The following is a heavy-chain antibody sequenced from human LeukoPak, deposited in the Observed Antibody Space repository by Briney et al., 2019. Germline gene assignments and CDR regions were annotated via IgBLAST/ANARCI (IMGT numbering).Heavy chain of an antibody. CDR2: IYYSGST. Sequence: SETLSLTCTVSGGSISSYYWSWIRQPPAKGLEWIGYIYYSGSTNYNPSLKSRVTISVDTSKNQFSLKLSSVTAADTAVYYCARFVSGLAGTFDAFYIWGQGTMVTVSS. CDR1: GGSISSYY. V-gene: IGHV4-59*01. CDR3: ARFVSGLAGTFDAFYI. J-gene: IGHJ3*02. D-gene: IGHD6-19*01.